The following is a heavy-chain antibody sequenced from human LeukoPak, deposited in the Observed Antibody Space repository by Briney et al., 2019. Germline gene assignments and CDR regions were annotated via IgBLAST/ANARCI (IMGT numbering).Heavy chain of an antibody. J-gene: IGHJ4*02. Sequence: SGPTMVNPTQTLTLTCSFSGFSLSTSGVGVGWIRQPPGKALEWLALSYCDDDKRYSPSLKSSLTITKDTSKNHVVLTMTNMDPVDTATYYCAHYDYYRSGSYYSGKYDYWGQGTLVTVSS. CDR3: AHYDYYRSGSYYSGKYDY. D-gene: IGHD3-10*01. CDR1: GFSLSTSGVG. V-gene: IGHV2-5*02. CDR2: SYCDDDK.